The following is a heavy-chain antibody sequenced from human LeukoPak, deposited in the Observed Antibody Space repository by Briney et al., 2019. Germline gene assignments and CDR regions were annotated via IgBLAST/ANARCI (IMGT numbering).Heavy chain of an antibody. CDR1: GYTFTSYY. CDR3: ASFSAVYSSSWSYYYYYYMDV. D-gene: IGHD6-13*01. Sequence: ASVKVSCKASGYTFTSYYMHWVRQAPGQGLEWMGWINPNSGGTNYAQKFQGRVTMTRDTSISTAYMELSRLRSDDTAVYYCASFSAVYSSSWSYYYYYYMDVWGKGTTVTVSS. CDR2: INPNSGGT. J-gene: IGHJ6*03. V-gene: IGHV1-2*02.